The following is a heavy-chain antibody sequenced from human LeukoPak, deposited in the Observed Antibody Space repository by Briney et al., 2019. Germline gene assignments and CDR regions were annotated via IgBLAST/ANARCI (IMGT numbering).Heavy chain of an antibody. CDR1: GFTFSSYW. D-gene: IGHD2-2*01. CDR3: ARDAPPLYCSSTSCFGDAFDI. J-gene: IGHJ3*02. Sequence: PGGSLRLSCAASGFTFSSYWMSWVRQAPGKGLEWVANIKQDGSEKYYVDSVKGRFTIPRDNAKNSLYLQMNSLRAEDTAVYYCARDAPPLYCSSTSCFGDAFDIWGQGTMVTVSS. CDR2: IKQDGSEK. V-gene: IGHV3-7*03.